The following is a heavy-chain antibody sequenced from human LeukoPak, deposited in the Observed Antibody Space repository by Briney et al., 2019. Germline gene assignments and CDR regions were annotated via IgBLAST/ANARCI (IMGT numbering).Heavy chain of an antibody. CDR2: IIPIFGTA. Sequence: ASVKVSCKASGGTVSSYAISWVRQAPGQGLEWMGRIIPIFGTANYAQKFQGRVTITTDESTSTAYMELSSLRSEDTAVYYCARAVGYCSSTSCLTYFDYWGQGTLVTVSS. CDR1: GGTVSSYA. J-gene: IGHJ4*02. CDR3: ARAVGYCSSTSCLTYFDY. D-gene: IGHD2-2*01. V-gene: IGHV1-69*05.